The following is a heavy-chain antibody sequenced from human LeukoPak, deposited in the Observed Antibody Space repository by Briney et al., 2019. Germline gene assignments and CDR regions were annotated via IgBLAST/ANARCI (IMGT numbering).Heavy chain of an antibody. Sequence: SGGSLRLSCAASGFTFSGYTMNWVRQAPGKGLEWVSAISDSGGSTYYADSVKGRFTISRDNSKNTLYVQMNSLRAEDTAVYYCAKDVGGGHYFDYWGQGTLVTVSS. D-gene: IGHD2-15*01. J-gene: IGHJ4*02. CDR3: AKDVGGGHYFDY. V-gene: IGHV3-23*01. CDR2: ISDSGGST. CDR1: GFTFSGYT.